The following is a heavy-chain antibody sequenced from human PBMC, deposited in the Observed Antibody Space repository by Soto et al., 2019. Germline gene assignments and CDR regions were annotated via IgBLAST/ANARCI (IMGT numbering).Heavy chain of an antibody. Sequence: EVQVVESGGGLIQPGGSLRLSCEVSGFSVTANYMSWVRQAPGKGLEWVSVIYSGGSTYYIDSVKGRFSISRDISKNTLYLQMNGLRAEDTAVYYCHGYGYWGQGTLVPVSS. V-gene: IGHV3-53*01. CDR2: IYSGGST. J-gene: IGHJ4*02. CDR3: HGYGY. CDR1: GFSVTANY. D-gene: IGHD5-12*01.